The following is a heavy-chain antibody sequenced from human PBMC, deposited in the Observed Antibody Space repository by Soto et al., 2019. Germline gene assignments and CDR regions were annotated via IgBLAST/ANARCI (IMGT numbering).Heavy chain of an antibody. CDR2: IYYSGST. CDR1: GGSIISSSYY. D-gene: IGHD1-1*01. J-gene: IGHJ4*02. Sequence: SETLSLTCTVSGGSIISSSYYWVWIRQPPGKGLEWIGSIYYSGSTYYNPSLKSRVTISVDTSKNQFSLKLSSVTAADTAVYYCARHRIGYGTFDYWGQGTLVTVSS. V-gene: IGHV4-39*01. CDR3: ARHRIGYGTFDY.